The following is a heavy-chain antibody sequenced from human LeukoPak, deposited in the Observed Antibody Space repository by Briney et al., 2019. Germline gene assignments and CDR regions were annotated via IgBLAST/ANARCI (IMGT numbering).Heavy chain of an antibody. D-gene: IGHD6-19*01. J-gene: IGHJ4*02. CDR1: GGSISSGGYY. Sequence: PSETLSLTCTVSGGSISSGGYYWSWIRQHPGKGLEWIGYIYYSGSTYYNPSLKSRVTISVDTSKNQFSLKLSSVTAADTAVYYCVAAVAGTVGRYYFDYWGQGTLVSVSS. V-gene: IGHV4-31*03. CDR2: IYYSGST. CDR3: VAAVAGTVGRYYFDY.